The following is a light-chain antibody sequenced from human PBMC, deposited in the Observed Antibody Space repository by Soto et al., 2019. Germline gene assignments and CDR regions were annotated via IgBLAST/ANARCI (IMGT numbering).Light chain of an antibody. V-gene: IGKV3-15*01. CDR1: QSVRSN. CDR2: GAS. Sequence: IVITQSPASLSVSPGERAALSCRASQSVRSNLAWYQQKPGQAPRLLIYGASTRETGIPARSIGSGAGTECTRTISSLQSEDVTVDSCPQYNNLTPTFCQGTKVDIK. CDR3: PQYNNLTPT. J-gene: IGKJ1*01.